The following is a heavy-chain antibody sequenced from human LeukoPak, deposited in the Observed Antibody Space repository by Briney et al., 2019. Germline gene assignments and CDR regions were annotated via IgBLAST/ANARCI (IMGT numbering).Heavy chain of an antibody. CDR2: IKQDGSEK. D-gene: IGHD3-10*01. CDR3: ARASYYYGSGSYFKTYNWFDP. V-gene: IGHV3-7*01. J-gene: IGHJ5*02. Sequence: GGSLRLSCAASGITFSNYAMSWVRQAPGKGLEWVANIKQDGSEKYYVDSVKGRFTISRDNAKNTLYLQMNSLRAKDTAVYYCARASYYYGSGSYFKTYNWFDPWGQGTLVTVSS. CDR1: GITFSNYA.